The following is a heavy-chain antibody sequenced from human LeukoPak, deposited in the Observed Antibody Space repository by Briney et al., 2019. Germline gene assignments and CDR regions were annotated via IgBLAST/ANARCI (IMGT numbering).Heavy chain of an antibody. V-gene: IGHV1-69*13. CDR1: GGTFSSYA. Sequence: SVKVSCKASGGTFSSYAISWVRQAPGQGLEWMGGIIPIFGTANYAQKFQGRVTITADESTSTAYMELSSLRSEDTAVYYCARGLTTFGGVIVHWGQGTLVTGSS. D-gene: IGHD3-16*02. J-gene: IGHJ4*02. CDR2: IIPIFGTA. CDR3: ARGLTTFGGVIVH.